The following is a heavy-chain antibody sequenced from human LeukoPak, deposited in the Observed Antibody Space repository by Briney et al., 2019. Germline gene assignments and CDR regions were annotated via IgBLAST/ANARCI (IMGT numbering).Heavy chain of an antibody. D-gene: IGHD6-6*01. Sequence: SGGSLRLSCAASGFSFRSYSMNWVRQAPGKGLEWVSFISSSSTYIYYADSMKGRFTISRDNAKNSLFLQMNSLRGEDTAVYYCARIPYSSSLTDAFDIWGKGTMVTVYS. CDR3: ARIPYSSSLTDAFDI. CDR1: GFSFRSYS. J-gene: IGHJ3*02. V-gene: IGHV3-21*01. CDR2: ISSSSTYI.